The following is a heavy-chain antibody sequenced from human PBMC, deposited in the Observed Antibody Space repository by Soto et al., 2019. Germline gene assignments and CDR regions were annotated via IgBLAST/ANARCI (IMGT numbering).Heavy chain of an antibody. CDR1: GGSISSYY. CDR2: IYYSGST. D-gene: IGHD3-9*01. V-gene: IGHV4-59*08. J-gene: IGHJ4*01. Sequence: SETLSLTCTVSGGSISSYYWSWIRQPPGKGLEWIGYIYYSGSTNYDPSLKSRVNISVDTSKNQFSLKLSSVTAADTAVYYCTSHFYPFDWLFSPYFDYWGHGTLVTVSS. CDR3: TSHFYPFDWLFSPYFDY.